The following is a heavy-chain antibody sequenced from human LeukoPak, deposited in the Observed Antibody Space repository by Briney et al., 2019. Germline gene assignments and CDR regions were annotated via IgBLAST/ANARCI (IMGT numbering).Heavy chain of an antibody. CDR1: GDTFTSNA. CDR3: AKGKGFVGDFDF. Sequence: GSSVTVSCKASGDTFTSNAVSWVRQAPGQGLEWMGRIIPILRTAEYAQKFQGRLTITADRSTSTAYMELSSLRSDDTAVYYCAKGKGFVGDFDFWGQGTLVTVSS. D-gene: IGHD3-3*01. J-gene: IGHJ4*02. V-gene: IGHV1-69*04. CDR2: IIPILRTA.